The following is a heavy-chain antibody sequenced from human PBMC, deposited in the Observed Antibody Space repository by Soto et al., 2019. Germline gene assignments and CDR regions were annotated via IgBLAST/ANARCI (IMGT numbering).Heavy chain of an antibody. D-gene: IGHD3-10*01. V-gene: IGHV3-30-3*01. CDR1: GFTFSSYA. CDR2: ISYDGSNK. J-gene: IGHJ2*01. Sequence: QVQLVESGGGVVQPGRYLRLSCAASGFTFSSYAMHWVRQAPGKGLEWVAVISYDGSNKYYADSVKGRFTISRDNSKNTLYLQMNSLRAEDTAVYYCARDQPGHFDLWGRGTLVTVSS. CDR3: ARDQPGHFDL.